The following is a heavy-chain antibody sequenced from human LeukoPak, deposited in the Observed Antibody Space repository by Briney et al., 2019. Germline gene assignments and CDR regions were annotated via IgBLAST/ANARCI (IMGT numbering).Heavy chain of an antibody. CDR2: IYYSGST. Sequence: SETLSLTCTVSGDSISSYYWSWIRQPPGKGLEWIGYIYYSGSTNYNPSLKSRVTISVDTSKNQFSLKLSSVTAADTAVYYCAGSYSSGWYGYWGQGTLVTVSS. CDR3: AGSYSSGWYGY. CDR1: GDSISSYY. J-gene: IGHJ4*02. V-gene: IGHV4-59*08. D-gene: IGHD6-19*01.